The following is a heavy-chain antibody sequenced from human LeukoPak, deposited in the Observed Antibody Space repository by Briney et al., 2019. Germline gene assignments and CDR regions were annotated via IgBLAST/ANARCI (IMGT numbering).Heavy chain of an antibody. J-gene: IGHJ5*02. CDR1: GFTFSSYA. CDR3: ARDRHYGDYPPENWFDP. CDR2: ISSNGGST. D-gene: IGHD4-17*01. Sequence: TGGSLRLSCAASGFTFSSYAMHWVRQAPGKGLEYVSAISSNGGSTYYANSVKGRFTISRDNSKNTLYLQMGSQRAEDMAVYYCARDRHYGDYPPENWFDPWGQGTLVTVSS. V-gene: IGHV3-64*01.